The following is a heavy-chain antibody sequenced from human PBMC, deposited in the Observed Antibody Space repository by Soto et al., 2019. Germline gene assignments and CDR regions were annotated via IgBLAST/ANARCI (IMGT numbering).Heavy chain of an antibody. CDR1: GFTFSAHW. J-gene: IGHJ6*04. CDR2: INGDGTNT. D-gene: IGHD4-4*01. V-gene: IGHV3-74*01. Sequence: EVQLVESGGGLVQPGGSLRLSCAAAGFTFSAHWMHWVGQAPGKGLVWVSRINGDGTNTFYADSVKGRFSISRDNAKNTVYLHMYSLRGEDTAVYYCARGIQYRYGMDVWGKGTTVTVSS. CDR3: ARGIQYRYGMDV.